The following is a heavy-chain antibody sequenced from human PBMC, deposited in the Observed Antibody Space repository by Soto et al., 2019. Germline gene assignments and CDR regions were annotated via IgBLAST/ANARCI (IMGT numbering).Heavy chain of an antibody. CDR3: ARVKGITGTTVDY. V-gene: IGHV4-34*01. CDR2: INHSGST. Sequence: SETLSLTCAVYGGSFSGYYWSWIRQPPGKGLEWIGEINHSGSTNYNPSLKSRVTISVDTSKNQFSLKLSSVTAADTAVYYCARVKGITGTTVDYWGQGTLVTVSS. J-gene: IGHJ4*02. CDR1: GGSFSGYY. D-gene: IGHD1-7*01.